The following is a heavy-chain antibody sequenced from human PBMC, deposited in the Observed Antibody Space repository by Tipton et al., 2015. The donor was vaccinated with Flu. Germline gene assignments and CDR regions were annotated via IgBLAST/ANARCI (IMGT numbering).Heavy chain of an antibody. CDR1: GDSISSNYW. CDR2: IHHSGST. CDR3: ARGYGLDY. D-gene: IGHD1-14*01. Sequence: TLSLTCAVSGDSISSNYWCSWVRQPPGKGLEWIGEIHHSGSTNYNPSLKSRLTISVDKSKNHFSLRLSSVTAADTAVYYCARGYGLDYWGQGTLVTVSS. V-gene: IGHV4-4*02. J-gene: IGHJ4*02.